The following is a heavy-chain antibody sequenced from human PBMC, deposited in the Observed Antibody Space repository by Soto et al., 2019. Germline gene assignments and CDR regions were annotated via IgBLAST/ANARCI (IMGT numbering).Heavy chain of an antibody. Sequence: GGSLRLSCAASGFTFSSYAMHWVRQAPGKGLEWVAVISYDGSNKYYADSVKGRFTISRDNSKNTLYLRMNSLRAEDTAVYYCARGVVVVAATRRYYYYGMDVWGQGTTVTVSS. CDR2: ISYDGSNK. CDR3: ARGVVVVAATRRYYYYGMDV. V-gene: IGHV3-30-3*01. CDR1: GFTFSSYA. D-gene: IGHD2-15*01. J-gene: IGHJ6*02.